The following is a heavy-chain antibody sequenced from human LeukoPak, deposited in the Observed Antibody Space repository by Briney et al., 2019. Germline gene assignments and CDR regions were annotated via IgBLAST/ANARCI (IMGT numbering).Heavy chain of an antibody. CDR3: ARLYQHDSSTYRPVDY. Sequence: HPGGCLRLSCATSGFIFSNYWMSWVRQAPRKGLEWVANIKQDGSETYYVDSVKGRFTISRDDAKNSLYLQMNSLRAEDTAVYYCARLYQHDSSTYRPVDYWGQGTLVSVSS. V-gene: IGHV3-7*01. D-gene: IGHD3-22*01. J-gene: IGHJ4*02. CDR1: GFIFSNYW. CDR2: IKQDGSET.